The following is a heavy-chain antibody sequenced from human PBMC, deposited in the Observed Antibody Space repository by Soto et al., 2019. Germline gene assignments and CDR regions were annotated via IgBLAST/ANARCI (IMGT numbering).Heavy chain of an antibody. CDR3: ARGGYSSGFDI. Sequence: SETLSLTCAVSGGSISSGGYSWSWIRQPPGKGLEWIGYIYHSGSTYYNPSLKSRVTISVDTSKHQFSLKLSSVTAADTAVYYCARGGYSSGFDIWGQGTTVTVSS. CDR1: GGSISSGGYS. D-gene: IGHD6-19*01. CDR2: IYHSGST. V-gene: IGHV4-30-2*01. J-gene: IGHJ3*02.